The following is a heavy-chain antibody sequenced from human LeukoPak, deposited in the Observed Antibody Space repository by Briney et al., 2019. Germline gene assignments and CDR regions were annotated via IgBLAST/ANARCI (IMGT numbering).Heavy chain of an antibody. D-gene: IGHD6-13*01. CDR3: ARALSSSYFDY. J-gene: IGHJ4*02. V-gene: IGHV1-24*01. CDR2: FDPEDGET. CDR1: GYTLTELS. Sequence: ASVKVSCKVSGYTLTELSMHWVRQAPGKGLEWMGGFDPEDGETIYAQKFQGRVTMTRDTSTSTVYMQLSSLTSGDTAVHYCARALSSSYFDYWGQGTLVTVSS.